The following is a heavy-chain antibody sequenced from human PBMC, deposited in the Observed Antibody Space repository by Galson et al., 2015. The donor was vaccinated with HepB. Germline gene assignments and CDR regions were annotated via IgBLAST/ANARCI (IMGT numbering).Heavy chain of an antibody. D-gene: IGHD3-10*01. J-gene: IGHJ6*02. Sequence: LRLSCAASELILSMYWMNWVRQAPGKGLEWVANIKEDGSEKNYVDSVKGRFTIARDNAKNSLYLQMNSLRAEDTAVYYCARVKRGEWYSFYYYGMDVWGRGTTVTVSS. CDR1: ELILSMYW. CDR3: ARVKRGEWYSFYYYGMDV. V-gene: IGHV3-7*05. CDR2: IKEDGSEK.